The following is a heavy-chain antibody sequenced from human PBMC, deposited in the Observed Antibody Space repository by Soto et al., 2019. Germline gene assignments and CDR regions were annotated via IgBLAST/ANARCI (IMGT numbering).Heavy chain of an antibody. J-gene: IGHJ4*02. CDR1: DSSLSTYY. CDR3: ARGRTVGGLFDY. CDR2: IYYSGST. D-gene: IGHD1-26*01. V-gene: IGHV4-59*01. Sequence: SETRSLTCTLSDSSLSTYYWNWIRQPPGKGLEWIGYIYYSGSTNYNPPLKSRVTISIDTSKNQFSLNLNSVTAADTAVYFCARGRTVGGLFDYWGQGTLVTVSS.